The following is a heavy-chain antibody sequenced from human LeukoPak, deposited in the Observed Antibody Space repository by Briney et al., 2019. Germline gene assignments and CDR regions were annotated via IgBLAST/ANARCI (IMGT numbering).Heavy chain of an antibody. CDR3: AIAAAGTGYDYVWGSYRPMTFDY. J-gene: IGHJ4*02. D-gene: IGHD3-16*02. Sequence: SETLSLTCAVYGGSFSGYYWSWIRQPPGKGLEWIGSIYYSGSTYYNPSLKSRVTISVDTSKNQFSLKLSSVTAADTAVYYCAIAAAGTGYDYVWGSYRPMTFDYWGQGTLVTVSS. CDR1: GGSFSGYY. V-gene: IGHV4-34*01. CDR2: IYYSGST.